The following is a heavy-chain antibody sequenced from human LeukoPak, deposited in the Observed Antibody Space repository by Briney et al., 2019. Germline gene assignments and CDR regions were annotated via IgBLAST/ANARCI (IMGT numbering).Heavy chain of an antibody. V-gene: IGHV5-51*01. Sequence: GASLQISFKGSGYRFTSYWIGWVRQMPGKGLGWMGFIYPGDSDTRYSPSFQGQVTISADKSMSTAYLQWSSLKASDTAMYYCARRRGRYSGDAFDIWGQGTMVTVSS. CDR2: IYPGDSDT. CDR1: GYRFTSYW. CDR3: ARRRGRYSGDAFDI. J-gene: IGHJ3*02. D-gene: IGHD1-26*01.